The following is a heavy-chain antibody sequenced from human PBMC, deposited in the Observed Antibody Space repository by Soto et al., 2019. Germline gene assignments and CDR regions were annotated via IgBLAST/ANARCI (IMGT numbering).Heavy chain of an antibody. CDR2: INAGNGNT. Sequence: QVQLVQSGAEVKKPGASVKVSCKASGYTFTSYAMHWVRQAPGQRLEWMGWINAGNGNTKYSQKFQGRVTITRDTSASTAYMELSSLRSEDTAVYYCARDLGYDSSGYYPFDYWGQGTLVTVSS. V-gene: IGHV1-3*01. CDR1: GYTFTSYA. CDR3: ARDLGYDSSGYYPFDY. D-gene: IGHD3-22*01. J-gene: IGHJ4*02.